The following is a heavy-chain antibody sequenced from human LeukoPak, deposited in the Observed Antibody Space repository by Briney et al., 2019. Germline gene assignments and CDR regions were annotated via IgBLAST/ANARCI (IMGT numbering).Heavy chain of an antibody. D-gene: IGHD3-3*01. V-gene: IGHV4-34*01. CDR1: GGSFSGYY. J-gene: IGHJ4*02. CDR3: ARDNRGYYDFWSGYYPYYFDY. Sequence: SETLSLTCDVYGGSFSGYYWSWIRQPPGKGLEWIGEINHSGSTNYNPSLKSRVTISVDTSKNQFSLKLSSVTAADTAVYYCARDNRGYYDFWSGYYPYYFDYWGQGTLVTVSS. CDR2: INHSGST.